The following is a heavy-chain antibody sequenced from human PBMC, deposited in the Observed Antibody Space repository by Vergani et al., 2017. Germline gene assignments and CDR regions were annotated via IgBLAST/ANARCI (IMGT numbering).Heavy chain of an antibody. CDR1: GGSFSGYY. D-gene: IGHD6-19*01. J-gene: IGHJ4*02. CDR2: INHSGST. Sequence: QVQLQQWGAGLLKPSETLSLTCAVYGGSFSGYYWSWIRQPPGKGLEWIGEINHSGSTNYNPSLKSRFTISVDTSKNQFSLKLSSVTAADTAVYYCARRSIAVAGTPFDYWGQGTLVTVSS. V-gene: IGHV4-34*01. CDR3: ARRSIAVAGTPFDY.